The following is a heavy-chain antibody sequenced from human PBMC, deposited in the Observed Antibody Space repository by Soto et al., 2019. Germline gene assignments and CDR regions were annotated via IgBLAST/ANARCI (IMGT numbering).Heavy chain of an antibody. D-gene: IGHD1-7*01. CDR2: FDPEGET. Sequence: GASVKVSCKVPGYALSDLAMHWVRQAPGKGLEWMGGFDPEGETIYAQKFQGRVTMTEDTSTDTAYMELSSLRSEDTAAFYCATGTYGMDVWGQGTTVTVSS. CDR3: ATGTYGMDV. V-gene: IGHV1-24*01. J-gene: IGHJ6*02. CDR1: GYALSDLA.